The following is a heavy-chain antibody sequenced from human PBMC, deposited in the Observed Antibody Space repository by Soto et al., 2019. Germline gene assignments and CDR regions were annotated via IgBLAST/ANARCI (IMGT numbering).Heavy chain of an antibody. V-gene: IGHV1-69*04. CDR2: IIPILGIA. D-gene: IGHD2-2*01. CDR3: ARLPYCSSTSCYYYYGMDV. J-gene: IGHJ6*02. CDR1: GGTFSSYA. Sequence: ASVKVSCKASGGTFSSYAISWVRQAPGQGLEWMGRIIPILGIANYAQKFQGRVTITADKSTSTAYMDLSSLRSEDTAVYYCARLPYCSSTSCYYYYGMDVWGQGTTVTVSS.